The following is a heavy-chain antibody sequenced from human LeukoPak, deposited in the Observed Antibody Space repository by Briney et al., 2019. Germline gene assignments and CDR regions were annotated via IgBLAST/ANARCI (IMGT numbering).Heavy chain of an antibody. CDR3: ARVDCSSTSCHRSYYYYYGMDV. D-gene: IGHD2-2*01. V-gene: IGHV3-21*01. J-gene: IGHJ6*02. CDR2: ISSSSSYI. Sequence: PGGSLRLSCAASGFTFSSYSMIWVRQAPGKGLEWVSSISSSSSYIYYADSVKGRFTISRDNAKNSLYLQMNSLRAEDTAVYYCARVDCSSTSCHRSYYYYYGMDVWGQGTTVTVSS. CDR1: GFTFSSYS.